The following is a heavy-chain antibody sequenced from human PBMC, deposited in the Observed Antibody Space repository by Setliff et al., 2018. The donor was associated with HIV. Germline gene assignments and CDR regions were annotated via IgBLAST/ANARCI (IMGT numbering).Heavy chain of an antibody. V-gene: IGHV4-39*01. CDR1: GGSISSSNYY. D-gene: IGHD5-12*01. J-gene: IGHJ3*02. CDR3: VRLFQWMSYVLDI. Sequence: SETLSLTCNVSGGSISSSNYYWAWIRQPPGKGLEWIGSFHYSGNTHHSPSLKTRVTMSVDTSKKQIYLSLNSVTAADTAFYYCVRLFQWMSYVLDIWGQGTMVTVSS. CDR2: FHYSGNT.